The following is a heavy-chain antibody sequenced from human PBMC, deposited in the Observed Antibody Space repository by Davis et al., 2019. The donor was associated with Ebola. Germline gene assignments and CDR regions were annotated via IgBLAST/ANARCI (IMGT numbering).Heavy chain of an antibody. J-gene: IGHJ4*02. Sequence: GGSLRLSCAASGFTFSSYSMNWVRQAPGKGLEWVSSISSSGSYIYYADSVKGRFTISRDNAKNSLYLQMNSLRAEDTAVYYCARDRTAYSGYVDYFDYWGQGTLVTVSS. D-gene: IGHD5-12*01. CDR2: ISSSGSYI. CDR3: ARDRTAYSGYVDYFDY. V-gene: IGHV3-21*01. CDR1: GFTFSSYS.